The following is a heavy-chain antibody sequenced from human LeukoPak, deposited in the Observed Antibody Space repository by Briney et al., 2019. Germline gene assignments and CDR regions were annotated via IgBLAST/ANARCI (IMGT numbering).Heavy chain of an antibody. J-gene: IGHJ5*02. V-gene: IGHV3-9*01. D-gene: IGHD5-24*01. CDR1: GFKFDDKA. CDR3: VKDLGSCADGPRFDP. CDR2: MIWNSDSR. Sequence: GGSLRLSCAASGFKFDDKAIHWVRQSPGKGLEWVSSMIWNSDSRGYAESVKGRFTISSDKAKNSLNLQMNSLRPEDTAFYFFVKDLGSCADGPRFDPWGQGTLVTVS.